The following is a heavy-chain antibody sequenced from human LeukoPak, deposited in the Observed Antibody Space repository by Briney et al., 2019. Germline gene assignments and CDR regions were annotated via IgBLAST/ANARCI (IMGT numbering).Heavy chain of an antibody. CDR3: ARDQGGALDY. V-gene: IGHV3-7*01. D-gene: IGHD4-17*01. CDR1: GFTFSDYW. CDR2: IKQDGNER. J-gene: IGHJ4*02. Sequence: PGGSLRLSCAASGFTFSDYWMAWVRQSPGEGLEWAANIKQDGNERNYVDSVRGRFTISRDNAKSSLFLQMSSLRVDDTAVYYCARDQGGALDYWGQGSLVTVSS.